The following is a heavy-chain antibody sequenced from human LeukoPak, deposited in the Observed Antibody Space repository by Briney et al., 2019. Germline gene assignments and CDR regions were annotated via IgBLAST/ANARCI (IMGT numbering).Heavy chain of an antibody. CDR2: ISYDGSNK. J-gene: IGHJ4*02. CDR3: ASLAARRSVYFDY. Sequence: PGRSLRLSCAASGFTFSSYGMHWVRQAPGKGLEWVAVISYDGSNKYYADSVKGRFTISRDNSKNTLYLQMNSLRAEDTAVYYCASLAARRSVYFDYWGQGTLVTVSS. V-gene: IGHV3-30*03. CDR1: GFTFSSYG. D-gene: IGHD6-6*01.